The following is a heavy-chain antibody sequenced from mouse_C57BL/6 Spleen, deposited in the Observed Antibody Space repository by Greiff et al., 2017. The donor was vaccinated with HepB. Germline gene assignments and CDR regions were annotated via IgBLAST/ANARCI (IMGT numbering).Heavy chain of an antibody. CDR3: ARGWLKTHYFDY. CDR1: GYSFTDYN. Sequence: VHVKQSGPELVKPGASVKISCKASGYSFTDYNMNWVKQSNGKSLEWIGVINPNYGTTSYNQKFKGKATLTVDQSSSTAYMQLNSLTSEDSAVYYCARGWLKTHYFDYWGQGTTLTVSS. CDR2: INPNYGTT. V-gene: IGHV1-39*01. J-gene: IGHJ2*01. D-gene: IGHD2-3*01.